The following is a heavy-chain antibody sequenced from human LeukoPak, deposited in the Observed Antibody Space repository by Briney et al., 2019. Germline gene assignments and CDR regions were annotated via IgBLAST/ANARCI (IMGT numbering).Heavy chain of an antibody. CDR2: IYHSGST. J-gene: IGHJ4*02. CDR1: GGSISSGGYS. Sequence: SETLSLTCAVSGGSISSGGYSWSWIRQPPGKGLEWIGYIYHSGSTYYNPSLKSRVTISVDRSKNQFSLKLSSVTAADTAVYYCARGGPEHAFDYWGQGTLVTVSS. V-gene: IGHV4-30-2*01. CDR3: ARGGPEHAFDY.